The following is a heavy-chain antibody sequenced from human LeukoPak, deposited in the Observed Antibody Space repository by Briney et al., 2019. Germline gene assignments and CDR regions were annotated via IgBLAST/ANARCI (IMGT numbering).Heavy chain of an antibody. D-gene: IGHD6-13*01. CDR1: GFTFSSYA. Sequence: PGGSLRLSCAASGFTFSSYAMSWVRQAPGKGLEWVSAISGSGGSTYYADSVKGRFTISRDNSKNTLYLQMNSLRAEDTAVYYCAKKAASSWCDYNWFDPWGQGTLVTVSS. J-gene: IGHJ5*02. CDR3: AKKAASSWCDYNWFDP. V-gene: IGHV3-23*01. CDR2: ISGSGGST.